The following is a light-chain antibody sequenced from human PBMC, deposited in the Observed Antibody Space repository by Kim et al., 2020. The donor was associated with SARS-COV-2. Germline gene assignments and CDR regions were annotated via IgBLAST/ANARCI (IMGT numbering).Light chain of an antibody. J-gene: IGLJ1*01. CDR1: SSNIGAGYD. Sequence: QSVLTQPPSVSGAPGQRVTISCTGSSSNIGAGYDVNWYQQFPGTAPKLLIYGNSNRPSGVPDRFSGSKSGTSVSLAITGLQAEDETDYYCQSYDSSLSGYVFGTGNKVTVL. CDR3: QSYDSSLSGYV. CDR2: GNS. V-gene: IGLV1-40*01.